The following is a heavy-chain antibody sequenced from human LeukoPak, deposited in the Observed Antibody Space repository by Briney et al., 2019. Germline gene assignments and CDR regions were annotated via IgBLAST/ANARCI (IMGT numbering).Heavy chain of an antibody. Sequence: GASVKVSCKTSGYTFTGHFMNWVRQAPEQGLEWMAWIKPESGATAYAQKFQGRVTMTRDTAINTAYLEVSGLTPDDTAVYYCARVREWEEISGAIPDYFDYWGQGTLITVSS. J-gene: IGHJ4*02. CDR1: GYTFTGHF. V-gene: IGHV1-2*02. CDR2: IKPESGAT. D-gene: IGHD3-3*01. CDR3: ARVREWEEISGAIPDYFDY.